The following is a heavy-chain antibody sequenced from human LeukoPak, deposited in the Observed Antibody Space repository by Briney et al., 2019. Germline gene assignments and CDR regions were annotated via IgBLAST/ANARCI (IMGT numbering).Heavy chain of an antibody. CDR1: GFIFSSYS. J-gene: IGHJ4*02. CDR2: VSSSSNI. D-gene: IGHD6-13*01. V-gene: IGHV3-48*04. CDR3: ARDIGISNSWPYFDF. Sequence: GGSLRLSCAASGFIFSSYSMNWVRQAPGKGLEWISHVSSSSNIYYADSVKGRFTISRDNAKNSVFLQMNSLRAEDTAVYYCARDIGISNSWPYFDFWGQGTLVTVSS.